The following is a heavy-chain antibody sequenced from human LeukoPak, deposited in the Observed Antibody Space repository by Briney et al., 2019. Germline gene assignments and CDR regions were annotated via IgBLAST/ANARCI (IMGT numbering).Heavy chain of an antibody. J-gene: IGHJ4*02. Sequence: SETLSLACTVSGASVSGSPYYWGWIRQPPGKGLEWIGSIYSSGSTYYNASLQSRVTISIETSKNQISLRLNSVTAADTAIYYCAKSGGYGLIDYWGQGTLVTVSS. CDR3: AKSGGYGLIDY. CDR2: IYSSGST. D-gene: IGHD1-26*01. CDR1: GASVSGSPYY. V-gene: IGHV4-39*01.